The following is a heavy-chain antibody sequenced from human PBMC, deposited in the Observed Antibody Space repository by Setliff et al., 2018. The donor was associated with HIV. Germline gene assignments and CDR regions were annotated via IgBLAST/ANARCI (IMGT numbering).Heavy chain of an antibody. Sequence: ASVKVSCKASGYPFTDNFIHWVRQAPGQGLEWMVWISPYDAARKISQKFRGRVSLTTDTSIKTAYMELGGLHSDDTAVYYCARQLYNSLDFWGQGALVTVSS. CDR3: ARQLYNSLDF. V-gene: IGHV1-2*02. D-gene: IGHD1-1*01. CDR2: ISPYDAAR. CDR1: GYPFTDNF. J-gene: IGHJ4*02.